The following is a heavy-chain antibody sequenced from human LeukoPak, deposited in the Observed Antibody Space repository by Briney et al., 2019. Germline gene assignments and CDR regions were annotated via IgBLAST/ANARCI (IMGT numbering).Heavy chain of an antibody. CDR3: ARGLHSSGIYMDV. CDR1: GYTFTGYY. Sequence: GASVKVSCKACGYTFTGYYMYWVRQAPGQGLEWMGWINPNSGGTNYAQKFQGRVTMTRDTSISTAYMELSRLRSDDTAVYYCARGLHSSGIYMDVQGKGTTVTVSS. CDR2: INPNSGGT. D-gene: IGHD6-19*01. V-gene: IGHV1-2*02. J-gene: IGHJ6*03.